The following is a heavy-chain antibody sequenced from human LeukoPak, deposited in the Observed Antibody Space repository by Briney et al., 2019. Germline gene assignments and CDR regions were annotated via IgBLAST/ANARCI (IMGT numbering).Heavy chain of an antibody. D-gene: IGHD5-18*01. Sequence: GGSLRLSCAASGFTLSSYEMNWVRQAPGKGLEWVANIKQDGSEKYYVDSVKGRYTISRDNAKNSLYLQMNSLRAEDTAVYYCARGGPYSYCPRAFDIWGQGTMVTVSS. J-gene: IGHJ3*02. CDR3: ARGGPYSYCPRAFDI. V-gene: IGHV3-7*01. CDR2: IKQDGSEK. CDR1: GFTLSSYE.